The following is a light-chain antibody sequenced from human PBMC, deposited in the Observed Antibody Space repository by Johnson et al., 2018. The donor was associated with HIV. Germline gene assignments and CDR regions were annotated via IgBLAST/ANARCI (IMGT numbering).Light chain of an antibody. V-gene: IGLV1-51*01. CDR2: ENN. CDR1: SSNIGNTY. Sequence: QSVLTQPPSVSAAPGQKVTISCSGSSSNIGNTYVSWYQQLPGTAPKLLIYENNKRPSGIPDRFSGSKSGSSATLGITGLQTGDEADYYCGTWDTSLRNGFFGTGTKVTVL. J-gene: IGLJ1*01. CDR3: GTWDTSLRNGF.